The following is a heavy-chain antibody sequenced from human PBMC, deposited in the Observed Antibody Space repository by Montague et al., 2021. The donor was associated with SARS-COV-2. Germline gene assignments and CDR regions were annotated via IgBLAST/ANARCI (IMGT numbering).Heavy chain of an antibody. CDR2: IYSSGSI. J-gene: IGHJ6*02. CDR3: ARNPGEYYGMDV. V-gene: IGHV4-4*07. D-gene: IGHD3-16*01. Sequence: SETRSLTCNVSGGSTRNYYWSWIRQPAGKGLEWIGRIYSSGSINYNPSLKTRITLSVDTSKNQLSLRLNSVTAADTAVYYCARNPGEYYGMDVWGQGTTVTVSS. CDR1: GGSTRNYY.